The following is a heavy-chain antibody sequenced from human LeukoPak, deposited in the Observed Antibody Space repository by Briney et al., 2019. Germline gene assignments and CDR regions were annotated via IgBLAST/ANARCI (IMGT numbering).Heavy chain of an antibody. D-gene: IGHD5-12*01. V-gene: IGHV2-5*02. J-gene: IGHJ4*02. Sequence: SGPTLVKPTQTLTLTCTFSGFSLSTSGVGVGWIRQPPGKALEWLALIYWDDDKRYSPSLKSRLTITKDTSKNQVDLTMTNMDPVDTATYYCAHRRGYDFFHYFDYWGQGTLVTVSS. CDR3: AHRRGYDFFHYFDY. CDR1: GFSLSTSGVG. CDR2: IYWDDDK.